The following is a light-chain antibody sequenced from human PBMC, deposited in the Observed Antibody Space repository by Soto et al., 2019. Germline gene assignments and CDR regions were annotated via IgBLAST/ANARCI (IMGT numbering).Light chain of an antibody. V-gene: IGKV3-20*01. CDR1: QSVSSSY. J-gene: IGKJ2*02. CDR2: GAS. Sequence: EIVLTQSPGTLSLSPGVRATLSCRASQSVSSSYLAWYQQKPGQAPRLLIYGASSRTTGIPDRFSGSGSGTDFTLTISRLEPEDFAVYYCQQYGSSPLCTFGQGTKLEIK. CDR3: QQYGSSPLCT.